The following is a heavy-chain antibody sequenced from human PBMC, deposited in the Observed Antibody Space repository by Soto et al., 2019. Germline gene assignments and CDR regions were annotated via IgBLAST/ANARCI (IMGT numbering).Heavy chain of an antibody. CDR3: ARDQALLRFFIHSSYYYGMDV. CDR1: GGTFSSYA. Sequence: SVKVSCKASGGTFSSYAISWVRQAPGQGLEWMGGIIPIFGTANYAQKFQGRVTITADESTSTAYMELSSLRSEDTAVYYCARDQALLRFFIHSSYYYGMDVWGQGTTVTVSS. CDR2: IIPIFGTA. V-gene: IGHV1-69*13. D-gene: IGHD3-3*01. J-gene: IGHJ6*02.